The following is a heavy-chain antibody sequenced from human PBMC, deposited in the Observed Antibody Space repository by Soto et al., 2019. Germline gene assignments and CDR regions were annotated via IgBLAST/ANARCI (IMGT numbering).Heavy chain of an antibody. Sequence: QVQLVQSGAEVKKPGSSVKVSCKASGGTFSRHVISWVRQAPGQWLEWMGGIIPTFGSANNAQKFQGRVTITADESTSTAYMELSSLRSDDTAVYYCARGVHNWFDPWGQGTLVTVSS. CDR3: ARGVHNWFDP. CDR2: IIPTFGSA. V-gene: IGHV1-69*12. D-gene: IGHD3-10*01. CDR1: GGTFSRHV. J-gene: IGHJ5*02.